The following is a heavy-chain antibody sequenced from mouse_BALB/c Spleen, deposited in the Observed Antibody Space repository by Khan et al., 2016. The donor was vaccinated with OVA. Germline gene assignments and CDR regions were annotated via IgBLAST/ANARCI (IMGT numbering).Heavy chain of an antibody. J-gene: IGHJ3*01. D-gene: IGHD3-3*01. Sequence: EVQLQESGPSLVKPSQTLSLTCSVTGDSITSGYWNWIRKFPGNNLEYMGYIIYTGYTYYYPSLKSRISITRHTSNNQHYLQLSCVTDDDTATYCGARSTYSYAFVYWGQGTLVTVSA. V-gene: IGHV3-8*02. CDR2: IIYTGYT. CDR3: ARSTYSYAFVY. CDR1: GDSITSGY.